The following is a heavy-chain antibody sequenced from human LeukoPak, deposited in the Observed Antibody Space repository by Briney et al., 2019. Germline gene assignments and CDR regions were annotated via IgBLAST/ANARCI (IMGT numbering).Heavy chain of an antibody. J-gene: IGHJ6*03. CDR3: ARGVVVPAAHHYYYYYMDV. V-gene: IGHV4-34*01. D-gene: IGHD2-2*01. CDR2: INHSGST. Sequence: SETLSLTCAVYGGSFSGYYWSWIRQPPGKGLEWIGEINHSGSTNYNPSLKSRVTISVDTSRNQSSLKLSSVTAADTAVYYCARGVVVPAAHHYYYYYMDVWGKGTTVTVSS. CDR1: GGSFSGYY.